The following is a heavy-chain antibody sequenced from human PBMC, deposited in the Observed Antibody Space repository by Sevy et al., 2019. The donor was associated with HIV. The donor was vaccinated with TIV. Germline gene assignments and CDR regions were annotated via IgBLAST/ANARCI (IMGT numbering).Heavy chain of an antibody. D-gene: IGHD3-22*01. CDR2: IYHSGGT. Sequence: SETLSLTCAVSGYSISSGYYWGWIRQPPGKGLEWIGSIYHSGGTYYNPSLKSRVTISVDTSKNQFSLKLSPVTAADTAVYYCATSGYYDSSGYYYDQGAAFDIWGQGTMVTVSS. CDR3: ATSGYYDSSGYYYDQGAAFDI. V-gene: IGHV4-38-2*01. CDR1: GYSISSGYY. J-gene: IGHJ3*02.